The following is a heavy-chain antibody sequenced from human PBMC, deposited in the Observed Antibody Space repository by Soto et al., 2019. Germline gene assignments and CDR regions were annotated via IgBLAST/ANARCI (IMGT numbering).Heavy chain of an antibody. V-gene: IGHV4-30-4*01. D-gene: IGHD5-12*01. Sequence: ASETLSLTCTVSGGSISSGDYYWSWIRQPPGKGLEWIGYIYYSGSTYYNPSLKSRVTISVDTSKNQFSLKLSSVTAADTAVYYCARARGLVEMATIFFDYWGQGTLVTVSS. J-gene: IGHJ4*02. CDR3: ARARGLVEMATIFFDY. CDR2: IYYSGST. CDR1: GGSISSGDYY.